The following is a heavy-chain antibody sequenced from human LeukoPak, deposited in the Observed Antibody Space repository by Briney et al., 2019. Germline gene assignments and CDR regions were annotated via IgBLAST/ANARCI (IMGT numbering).Heavy chain of an antibody. Sequence: SETLSLTCTVSGASTSSNNYYWGWIRQPPGKGLEWIGNIYYNGDTHDNPSLKSRVTISIDKPKNQFSPNLSSVTAADTAVYYCARLIGWPYRYYYDYWGQGTLITVSS. J-gene: IGHJ4*02. CDR3: ARLIGWPYRYYYDY. D-gene: IGHD2-15*01. CDR1: GASTSSNNYY. CDR2: IYYNGDT. V-gene: IGHV4-39*01.